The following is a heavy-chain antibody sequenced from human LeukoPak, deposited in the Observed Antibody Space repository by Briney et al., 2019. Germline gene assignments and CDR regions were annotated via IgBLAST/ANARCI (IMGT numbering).Heavy chain of an antibody. CDR1: GFTFSSYW. V-gene: IGHV3-74*01. J-gene: IGHJ5*02. CDR3: ARDPPHNWFDP. CDR2: VNNDGSDA. Sequence: GGSLRLSCAASGFTFSSYWMHWVRQAPGKGLVWVSRVNNDGSDAVYADSVKGRFTISRDNAKNTLYLQINSLRAEDTAVYYCARDPPHNWFDPWGQGTLVTVSS.